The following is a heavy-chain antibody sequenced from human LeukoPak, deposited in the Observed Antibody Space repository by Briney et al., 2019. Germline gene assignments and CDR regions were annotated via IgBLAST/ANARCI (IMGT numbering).Heavy chain of an antibody. CDR2: MNPNSGNT. D-gene: IGHD3-10*01. J-gene: IGHJ5*02. CDR3: ARSYYVGGDWFDP. CDR1: GYTLTSYD. V-gene: IGHV1-8*01. Sequence: ASVKVSCKASGYTLTSYDINWVRQATGQGLEWMGWMNPNSGNTGYAQKFQGRVTMTRNTSISTAYMELSSLRSEDTAVYYCARSYYVGGDWFDPWGQGTLVTVSS.